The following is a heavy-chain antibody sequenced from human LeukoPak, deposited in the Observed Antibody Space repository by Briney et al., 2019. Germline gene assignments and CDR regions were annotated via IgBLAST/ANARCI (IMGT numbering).Heavy chain of an antibody. Sequence: SETLSLTCTVSGGSISSSNYYWGWIRQLPGKGLEWIGSIYYSGNTYYNPSLQSRVTISVDTSKNQFSLKLGSVTAADTAVYYCARFIGSQAFDIWGQGTMVTVSS. V-gene: IGHV4-39*01. CDR3: ARFIGSQAFDI. CDR1: GGSISSSNYY. CDR2: IYYSGNT. J-gene: IGHJ3*02. D-gene: IGHD2-15*01.